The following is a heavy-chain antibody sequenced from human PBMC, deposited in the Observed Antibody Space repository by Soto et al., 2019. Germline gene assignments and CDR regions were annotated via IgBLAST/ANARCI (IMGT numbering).Heavy chain of an antibody. CDR3: AGKDTIFGVVPWFDP. J-gene: IGHJ5*02. CDR2: IIPIFGTA. V-gene: IGHV1-69*01. D-gene: IGHD3-3*01. Sequence: QVQLVQSGAEVKKPGSSVKVSCKASGGTFSSYAISWVRQAPGQGLEWMGGIIPIFGTANYAQKFQGRVTITADESTSKAYMELSSLRSEDTAVYYCAGKDTIFGVVPWFDPWGQGTLVTVSS. CDR1: GGTFSSYA.